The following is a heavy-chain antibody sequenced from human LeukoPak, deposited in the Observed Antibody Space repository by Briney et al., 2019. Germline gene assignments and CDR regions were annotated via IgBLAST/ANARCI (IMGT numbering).Heavy chain of an antibody. Sequence: ASVKVSCKASGYTFTSYDINWVRQATGQGLEWMGWMNPNSGNTGYAQKFQGRVTMTRNTSIITAYMELSSLRSEDTAVYYCARGARGYSYGYKVPDFDYWGQGTLVTVSS. CDR1: GYTFTSYD. CDR2: MNPNSGNT. D-gene: IGHD5-18*01. CDR3: ARGARGYSYGYKVPDFDY. V-gene: IGHV1-8*01. J-gene: IGHJ4*02.